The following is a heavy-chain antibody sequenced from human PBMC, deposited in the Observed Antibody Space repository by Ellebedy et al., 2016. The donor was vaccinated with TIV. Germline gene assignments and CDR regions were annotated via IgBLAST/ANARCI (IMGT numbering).Heavy chain of an antibody. Sequence: SETLSLXXAVSGGSIRSSNWWSWVRLPPGKGLEWIGEIYHDGSTSYNPSLKSRVTMSVDKSKNQFSLKLSSVTAADTAVYFCARHVGSASGDHFDYWGQGTLVTVSS. V-gene: IGHV4-4*02. CDR2: IYHDGST. CDR3: ARHVGSASGDHFDY. J-gene: IGHJ4*02. D-gene: IGHD3-10*01. CDR1: GGSIRSSNW.